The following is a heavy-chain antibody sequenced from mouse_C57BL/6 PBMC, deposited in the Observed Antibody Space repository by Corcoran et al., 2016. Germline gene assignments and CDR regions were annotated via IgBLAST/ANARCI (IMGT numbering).Heavy chain of an antibody. CDR3: SRGNSEGFPY. CDR1: GFTFSNSR. CDR2: IAGKSDNYGA. J-gene: IGHJ3*01. D-gene: IGHD2-1*01. V-gene: IGHV13-2*01. Sequence: QVQLVETGGGLVRPGNSLKLSCVTSGFTFSNSRMHWLRKPPGKRLEWSAGIAGKSDNYGANYAESVKGRFAISRDDSKSRVYLEMNRLREEDTATYFCSRGNSEGFPYWGQGTLVTVSA.